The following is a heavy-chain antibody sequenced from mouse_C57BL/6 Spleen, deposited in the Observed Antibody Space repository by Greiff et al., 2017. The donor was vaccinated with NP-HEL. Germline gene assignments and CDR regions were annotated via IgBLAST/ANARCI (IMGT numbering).Heavy chain of an antibody. CDR2: IDPSDSET. CDR3: ARSGITTVVAPYYFDY. V-gene: IGHV1-52*01. Sequence: QVQLKQPGAELVRPGSSVKLSCKASGYTFTSYWMHWVKQRPIQGLEWIGNIDPSDSETHYNQKFKDKATLTVDKSSSTAYMQLSSLTSEDSAVYYCARSGITTVVAPYYFDYWGQGTTLTVSS. CDR1: GYTFTSYW. J-gene: IGHJ2*01. D-gene: IGHD1-1*01.